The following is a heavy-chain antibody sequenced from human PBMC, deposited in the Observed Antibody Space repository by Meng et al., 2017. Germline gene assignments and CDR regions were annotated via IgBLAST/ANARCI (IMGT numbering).Heavy chain of an antibody. CDR3: ARVVYSSGWSFDY. D-gene: IGHD6-19*01. V-gene: IGHV3-33*01. CDR2: IWYDGSNK. CDR1: GFTLSSYG. Sequence: VECGGGLVQPGGSLRLYCAGSGFTLSSYGMHWVRQAPGKGLEWVAVIWYDGSNKYYADSVKGRFTISRDNSKNTLYLQMNSLRAEDTAVYYCARVVYSSGWSFDYWGQGTLVTVSS. J-gene: IGHJ4*02.